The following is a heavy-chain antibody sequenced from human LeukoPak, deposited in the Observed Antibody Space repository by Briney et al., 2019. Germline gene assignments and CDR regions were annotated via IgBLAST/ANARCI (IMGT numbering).Heavy chain of an antibody. CDR2: VDHTGCT. CDR3: ARGRVSSSTWYSTYYYFFYMDF. J-gene: IGHJ6*03. V-gene: IGHV4-59*01. Sequence: SETLSLTCIVSDDSITMYYWTWIGQPPSKGRDWIGYVDHTGCTKLNPSLHGRVSISSDTSNNYFPLRLRSVTAADTAVYFCARGRVSSSTWYSTYYYFFYMDFWGKGTTVTVSS. D-gene: IGHD4-11*01. CDR1: DDSITMYY.